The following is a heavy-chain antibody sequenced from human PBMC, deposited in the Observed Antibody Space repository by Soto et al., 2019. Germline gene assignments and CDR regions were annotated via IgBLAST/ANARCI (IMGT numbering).Heavy chain of an antibody. CDR3: ARNMDYYYGRGSGNGHGF. CDR2: INPKFGDT. CDR1: GYTFTAYY. D-gene: IGHD3-10*02. V-gene: IGHV1-2*02. Sequence: QVQLVQSGAEVKEPGDSVRVSCEASGYTFTAYYIHWVRQAPGQGLEWMGWINPKFGDTTYAQDFQGRVSMTRDMSISTVYMELSRLTSDDTARYYCARNMDYYYGRGSGNGHGFWGQGTTVT. J-gene: IGHJ6*02.